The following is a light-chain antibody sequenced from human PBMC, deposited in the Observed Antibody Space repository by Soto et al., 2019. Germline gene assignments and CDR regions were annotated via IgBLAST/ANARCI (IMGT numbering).Light chain of an antibody. CDR1: SSDVGGYNY. CDR3: SSYTTSSTYV. V-gene: IGLV2-14*01. CDR2: DVR. Sequence: QSVLTQPASVSGSPGQSITISCTGTSSDVGGYNYVSWYQQHPGKAPKLMIYDVRNRPSGVSNRSSGSKSVNTASLTISGLQAEDEADYYCSSYTTSSTYVFGTGTKVTVL. J-gene: IGLJ1*01.